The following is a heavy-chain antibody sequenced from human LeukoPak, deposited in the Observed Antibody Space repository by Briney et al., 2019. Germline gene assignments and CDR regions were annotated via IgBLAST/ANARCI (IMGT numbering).Heavy chain of an antibody. CDR2: ISGIGGST. D-gene: IGHD5-18*01. J-gene: IGHJ4*02. Sequence: PGGSLRLSCAASVVTFSIYAISCVRQAPGKGLWWVSAISGIGGSTYYTDSVKGRFTISRDNSKNTLYMQMNSLRAEDTAVYYCAKGSSGTAMVAYYFDYWGQGTLVTVSS. CDR1: VVTFSIYA. V-gene: IGHV3-23*01. CDR3: AKGSSGTAMVAYYFDY.